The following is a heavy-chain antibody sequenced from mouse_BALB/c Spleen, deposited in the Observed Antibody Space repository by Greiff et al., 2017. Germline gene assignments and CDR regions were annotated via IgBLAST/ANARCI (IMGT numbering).Heavy chain of an antibody. Sequence: EVKLMESGGGLVQPGGSRKLSCAASGFTFSSFGMHWVRQAPEKGLEWVAYISSGSSTIYYADTVKGRFTISRDNPKNTLFLQMTSLRSEDTAMYYCAKPLLGAWFAYWGQGTLVTVSA. V-gene: IGHV5-17*02. D-gene: IGHD4-1*01. CDR2: ISSGSSTI. J-gene: IGHJ3*01. CDR3: AKPLLGAWFAY. CDR1: GFTFSSFG.